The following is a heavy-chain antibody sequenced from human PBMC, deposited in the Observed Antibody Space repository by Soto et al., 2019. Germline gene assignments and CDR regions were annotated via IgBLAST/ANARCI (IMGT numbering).Heavy chain of an antibody. CDR1: GGSISSYY. Sequence: LSLTCTVSGGSISSYYWSWIRQPPGKGLEWIGYIYYSGSTNYNPSLKSRVTISVDTSKNQFSLKLSSVTAADTAVYYCARGGSGSYYNDYYYGMDVWGQGTTVTVSS. CDR2: IYYSGST. D-gene: IGHD3-10*01. CDR3: ARGGSGSYYNDYYYGMDV. V-gene: IGHV4-59*01. J-gene: IGHJ6*02.